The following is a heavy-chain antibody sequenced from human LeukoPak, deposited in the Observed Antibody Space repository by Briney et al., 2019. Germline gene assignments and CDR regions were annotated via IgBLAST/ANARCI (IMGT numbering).Heavy chain of an antibody. V-gene: IGHV5-51*01. D-gene: IGHD2-15*01. CDR1: GYIFRNYW. J-gene: IGHJ6*02. CDR3: ARHGLEGCSGGRCYTSFHYYGMDV. CDR2: IFPGDSGT. Sequence: GESLKISCQGYGYIFRNYWIGWVRQMPGKGLEWMGIIFPGDSGTKYSPYFQGQVTITADKSLSTAYLQWTSLRASDTAIYYCARHGLEGCSGGRCYTSFHYYGMDVWGQGTTVTVSS.